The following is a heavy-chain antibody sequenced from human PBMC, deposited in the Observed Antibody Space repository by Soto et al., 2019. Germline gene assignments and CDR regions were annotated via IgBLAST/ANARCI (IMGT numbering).Heavy chain of an antibody. D-gene: IGHD6-13*01. CDR1: GFVFTNFW. J-gene: IGHJ4*02. Sequence: GESLKISCEASGFVFTNFWTHWVRHVPGKGLVWVARIDTSGHSTNYAESVKGRFTISRDNAKNTVSLQMNSLRVEDTGVYYCAKDSWYFDLWSKGSQVTVS. V-gene: IGHV3-74*01. CDR2: IDTSGHST. CDR3: AKDSWYFDL.